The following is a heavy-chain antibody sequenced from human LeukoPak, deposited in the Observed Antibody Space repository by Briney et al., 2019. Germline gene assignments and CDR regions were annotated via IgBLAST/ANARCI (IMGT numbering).Heavy chain of an antibody. V-gene: IGHV3-30-3*01. D-gene: IGHD5-12*01. CDR2: ISYDGSNK. CDR3: AKEIAVYGGYDY. J-gene: IGHJ4*02. CDR1: GFTFSSYA. Sequence: GRSLRLSCAASGFTFSSYAMHWVRQAPGKGLEWVAVISYDGSNKYYADSVKGRFTISRDNSKNTLYLQMNSLRAEDTAVYYCAKEIAVYGGYDYWGQGTLVTASS.